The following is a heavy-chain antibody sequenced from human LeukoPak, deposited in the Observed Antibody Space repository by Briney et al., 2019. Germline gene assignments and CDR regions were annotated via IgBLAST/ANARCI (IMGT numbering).Heavy chain of an antibody. D-gene: IGHD3-22*01. V-gene: IGHV3-23*01. J-gene: IGHJ4*02. CDR1: GFTFSAYA. Sequence: GALRLSCAASGFTFSAYAMSWVRQAPGKGLEWVSAIGGRGDNTYHADSVKGRFTVSRDNSKNTLYLQMNSLRAEDTAVYYCAKDTSDRSGYLYYFDNWGQGTLVTVSS. CDR3: AKDTSDRSGYLYYFDN. CDR2: IGGRGDNT.